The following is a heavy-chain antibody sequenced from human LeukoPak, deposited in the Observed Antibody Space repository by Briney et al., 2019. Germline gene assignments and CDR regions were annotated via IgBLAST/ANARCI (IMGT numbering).Heavy chain of an antibody. D-gene: IGHD3-3*01. J-gene: IGHJ4*02. CDR2: IYHSGST. V-gene: IGHV4-38-2*01. CDR1: GYSISSGYY. Sequence: SETLSLTCAVSGYSISSGYYWGGIRQPPGKGREWIGSIYHSGSTYYNPSLKSRVTISVDTSKNQFSLKLSSVAAADTAVYYCARSPTNTIFGVVTRYYFDYWGQGTLVTVSS. CDR3: ARSPTNTIFGVVTRYYFDY.